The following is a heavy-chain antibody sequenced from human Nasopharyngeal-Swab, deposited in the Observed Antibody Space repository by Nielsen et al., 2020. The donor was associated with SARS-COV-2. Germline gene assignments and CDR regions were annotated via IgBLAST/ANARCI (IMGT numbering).Heavy chain of an antibody. J-gene: IGHJ3*02. CDR3: ARPNTPEDIVVVPAAIAFDI. D-gene: IGHD2-2*01. Sequence: WIRQPPGKGLEWIGSIYYSGSTYYNPSLKSRVTISVDTPKNQFSLKLSSVTAAGTAVYYCARPNTPEDIVVVPAAIAFDIWGQGTMVTVSS. CDR2: IYYSGST. V-gene: IGHV4-39*01.